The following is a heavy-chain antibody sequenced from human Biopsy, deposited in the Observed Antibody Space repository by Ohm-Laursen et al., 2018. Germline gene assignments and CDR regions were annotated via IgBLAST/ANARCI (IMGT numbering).Heavy chain of an antibody. J-gene: IGHJ4*02. Sequence: SVKVSCKTSANIFTDYYMHWVRQAPGQGLEWMGWINPQSGGEHYAQKFKDRVTMTRDTSISTAYMELSSLRSDDTAVYYCASKLDYSSGYPYGGQGTLVTVSP. V-gene: IGHV1-2*02. CDR3: ASKLDYSSGYPY. D-gene: IGHD3-22*01. CDR1: ANIFTDYY. CDR2: INPQSGGE.